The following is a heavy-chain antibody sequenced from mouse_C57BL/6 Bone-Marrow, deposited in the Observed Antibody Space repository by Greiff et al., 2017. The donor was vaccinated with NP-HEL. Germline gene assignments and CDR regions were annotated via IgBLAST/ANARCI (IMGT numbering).Heavy chain of an antibody. J-gene: IGHJ2*01. Sequence: QVHVKQSGAELVRPGSSVKLSCKASGYTFTSYWMHWVKQRPIQGLEWIGNIDPSDSETHYNQKFKDKATLTVDKSSSTAYMQLSSLTSEDSAVYYCAREGSNFFDYWGQGTTLTVSS. CDR2: IDPSDSET. V-gene: IGHV1-52*01. CDR3: AREGSNFFDY. D-gene: IGHD1-1*01. CDR1: GYTFTSYW.